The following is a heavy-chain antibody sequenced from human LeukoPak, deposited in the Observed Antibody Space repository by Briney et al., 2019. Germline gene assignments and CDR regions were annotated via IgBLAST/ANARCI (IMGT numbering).Heavy chain of an antibody. V-gene: IGHV3-9*01. CDR1: GFSFDDYA. D-gene: IGHD3-10*01. Sequence: PGGSLRLSCAASGFSFDDYAMHWVRQAPGKGLEWVSGISWNSISIGYADSVKGRFTISRDNAKNSLYLQMNSLRAEDTALYYCAKDAHYGSALCNFDYWGQGTLVTVSS. CDR3: AKDAHYGSALCNFDY. CDR2: ISWNSISI. J-gene: IGHJ4*02.